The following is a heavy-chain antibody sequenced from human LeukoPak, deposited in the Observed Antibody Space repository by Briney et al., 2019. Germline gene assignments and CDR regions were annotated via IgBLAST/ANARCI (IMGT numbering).Heavy chain of an antibody. Sequence: PGGSLRLSCAASGFTFSSYGMHWVRQAPGKGLEWVAVIWYDESKRYYADSVKGRFTISRDNSKNTLHLQMNSLRAEDTAVYYCARDDFGSGSPFDYWGQGTLVTVSS. CDR3: ARDDFGSGSPFDY. J-gene: IGHJ4*02. CDR2: IWYDESKR. CDR1: GFTFSSYG. V-gene: IGHV3-33*01. D-gene: IGHD6-19*01.